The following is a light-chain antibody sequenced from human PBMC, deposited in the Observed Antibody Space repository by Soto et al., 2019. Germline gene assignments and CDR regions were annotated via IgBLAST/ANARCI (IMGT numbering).Light chain of an antibody. V-gene: IGKV3-20*01. J-gene: IGKJ1*01. CDR3: QQYGSSWT. CDR2: GAS. Sequence: IVLTQSPGTLSLSPGERATLSCRASQTVSGRFLAWYQQKPGQAPRLLIYGASNRATGIPDRFSGSGSGTDFTLTISRLEPEDFAVYSCQQYGSSWTFGQGTQFDIK. CDR1: QTVSGRF.